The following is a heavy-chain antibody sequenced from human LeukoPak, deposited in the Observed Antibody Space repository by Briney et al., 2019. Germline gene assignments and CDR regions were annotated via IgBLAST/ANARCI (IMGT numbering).Heavy chain of an antibody. CDR3: ASRMYYYYGMDV. CDR1: GGSFSGYY. CDR2: INHSGST. Sequence: ASETLSLTCAVYGGSFSGYYWSWIRQPPGKGLEWIGEINHSGSTTYNPSLKSRVTISVDTSKNQFSLKLNSVTAADTAVYYCASRMYYYYGMDVWGQGTTVIVSS. J-gene: IGHJ6*02. V-gene: IGHV4-34*01.